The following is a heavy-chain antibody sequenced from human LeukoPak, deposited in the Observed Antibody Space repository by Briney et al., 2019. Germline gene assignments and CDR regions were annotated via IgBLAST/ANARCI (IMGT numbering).Heavy chain of an antibody. Sequence: GESLGISCKGSGYSFTSYWISWVRQMPGKGLEWMGRIDPSDSYTNYSPSFQGYVTITTDKSISTAYLQWSSLKASDTAMYYCARRGTSYAFDIWGQGTMVTVSS. J-gene: IGHJ3*02. CDR1: GYSFTSYW. CDR3: ARRGTSYAFDI. D-gene: IGHD2-2*01. CDR2: IDPSDSYT. V-gene: IGHV5-10-1*01.